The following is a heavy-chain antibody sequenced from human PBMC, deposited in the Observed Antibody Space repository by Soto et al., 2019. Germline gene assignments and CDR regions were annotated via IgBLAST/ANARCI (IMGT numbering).Heavy chain of an antibody. V-gene: IGHV4-4*02. D-gene: IGHD5-18*01. Sequence: QVQLQESGPGLVKPSGTLSLTCAVSGGSIGSSNWWSWVRQPPGKGLEWIGEIYHSGSTNYNPSLKSRVTISVDKSKNQFSLKLSSVTAVDTAVYSCARTPWDGYTGYYFDYWGQGTLVTVSS. CDR3: ARTPWDGYTGYYFDY. CDR1: GGSIGSSNW. J-gene: IGHJ4*02. CDR2: IYHSGST.